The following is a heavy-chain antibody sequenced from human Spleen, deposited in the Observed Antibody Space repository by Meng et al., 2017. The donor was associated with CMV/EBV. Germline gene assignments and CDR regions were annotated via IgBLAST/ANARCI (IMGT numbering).Heavy chain of an antibody. V-gene: IGHV3-23*03. CDR1: GFTFSSYA. Sequence: SGFTFSSYAMSLVRQAPLKGLEWVSVIYSGTTNTYYADSVEGRFTISRDDSKNTLYLQVHSLRAEDTAVYYCAKHQGSGTYYNYFDYWGQGTLVTVSS. J-gene: IGHJ4*02. CDR2: IYSGTTNT. CDR3: AKHQGSGTYYNYFDY. D-gene: IGHD1-26*01.